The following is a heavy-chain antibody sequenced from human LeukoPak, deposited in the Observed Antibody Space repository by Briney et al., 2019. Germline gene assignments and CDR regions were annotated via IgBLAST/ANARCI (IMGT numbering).Heavy chain of an antibody. D-gene: IGHD3-16*01. J-gene: IGHJ4*02. CDR3: ARDSAFADF. V-gene: IGHV1-3*01. CDR2: VNVGNGNT. CDR1: GYTFTTYS. Sequence: ASVKVSCKASGYTFTTYSMHWVRQAPGQRLEWMGWVNVGNGNTKYSQKFQGRVTITRDTSASTGYMELSSIKSEDTAVYYCARDSAFADFWGQGTLVTVSS.